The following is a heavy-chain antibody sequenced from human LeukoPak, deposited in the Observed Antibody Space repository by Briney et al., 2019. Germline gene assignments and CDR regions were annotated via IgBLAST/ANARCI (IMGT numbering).Heavy chain of an antibody. Sequence: SETLSLTCTVSGGSISSGTYYWGWIRQPPGKGLEWIGSIYYSGSTYYNPSLKSRVTISVDTSKNQFSLKLSSVTAADTAVYYCARDLSAVTNYWGQGTLVTVSS. CDR1: GGSISSGTYY. V-gene: IGHV4-39*07. CDR3: ARDLSAVTNY. J-gene: IGHJ4*02. CDR2: IYYSGST. D-gene: IGHD4-17*01.